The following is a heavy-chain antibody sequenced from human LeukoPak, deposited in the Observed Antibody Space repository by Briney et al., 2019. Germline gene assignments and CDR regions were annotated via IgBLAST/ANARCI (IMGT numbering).Heavy chain of an antibody. CDR1: GGSFSGYY. CDR3: ARGITVAGTMGDNYFQH. V-gene: IGHV4-59*10. J-gene: IGHJ1*01. CDR2: IYTSGST. D-gene: IGHD6-19*01. Sequence: PSETLSLTCAVYGGSFSGYYCSWIRQPAGKGLEWIGRIYTSGSTNYNPSLKSRVTMSVDTSKNQFSLKLSSVTAADTAVYYCARGITVAGTMGDNYFQHWGQGTLVTVSS.